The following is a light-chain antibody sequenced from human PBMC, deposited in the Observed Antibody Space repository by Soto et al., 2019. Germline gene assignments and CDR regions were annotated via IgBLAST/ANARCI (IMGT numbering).Light chain of an antibody. V-gene: IGLV1-47*02. Sequence: QSVLTQPPSASGTPGQRVTISCSGSSSNIGSNYVYWYQQLPVTAPKLLIYSNNQQPSGVPDRFSGSKSGTSASLAISGIRSEDEADYYCAAWDDSLSGWVFVGGTKLTVL. CDR1: SSNIGSNY. J-gene: IGLJ3*02. CDR2: SNN. CDR3: AAWDDSLSGWV.